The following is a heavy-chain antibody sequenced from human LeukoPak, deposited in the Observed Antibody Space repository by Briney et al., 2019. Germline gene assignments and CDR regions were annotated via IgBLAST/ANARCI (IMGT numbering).Heavy chain of an antibody. J-gene: IGHJ2*01. V-gene: IGHV4-59*08. CDR3: AKTVAGYWYFDL. D-gene: IGHD6-19*01. Sequence: SETLSLTCTVSGGSISHYFWSWIRQPPGKALEWIDYIYYSGSTNYNPSLKSRVTISVDTSKNQFSLKLSSVTAADTAVYYCAKTVAGYWYFDLWGRGTLVTVSS. CDR2: IYYSGST. CDR1: GGSISHYF.